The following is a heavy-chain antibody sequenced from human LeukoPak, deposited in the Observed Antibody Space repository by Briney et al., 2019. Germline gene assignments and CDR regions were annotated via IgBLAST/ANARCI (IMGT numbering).Heavy chain of an antibody. CDR2: IYYSGST. Sequence: SETLSLTCTVSGGSISSYYWSWIRQPPGKGLEWIGYIYYSGSTNYNPSLKSRVTISVDTSKNQFSLKLSSVTAADTAVYYCARAYYDILTGRSNWFDPWGQGTLVTVSS. CDR1: GGSISSYY. V-gene: IGHV4-59*01. CDR3: ARAYYDILTGRSNWFDP. D-gene: IGHD3-9*01. J-gene: IGHJ5*02.